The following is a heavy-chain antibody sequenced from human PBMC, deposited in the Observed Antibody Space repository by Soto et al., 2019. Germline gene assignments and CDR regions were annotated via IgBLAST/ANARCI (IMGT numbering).Heavy chain of an antibody. V-gene: IGHV1-69*02. CDR3: ARADYGGNGLVDY. Sequence: QVQLVQSGAEVKKPGSSVKVSCKASGGTFSSYTISWVRQAPGQGLEWMGRIIPILGIANYAQKFQGRVTITADKSTSTAYMELSSLRSEDTAVYYCARADYGGNGLVDYWGQGTLVTVSS. D-gene: IGHD4-17*01. CDR1: GGTFSSYT. J-gene: IGHJ4*02. CDR2: IIPILGIA.